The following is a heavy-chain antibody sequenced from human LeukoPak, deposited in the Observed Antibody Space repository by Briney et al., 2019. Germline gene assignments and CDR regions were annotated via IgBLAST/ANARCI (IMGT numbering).Heavy chain of an antibody. J-gene: IGHJ4*02. Sequence: GGSLRLSCAASGFTVTSHYMSWVRQAPGKGLEWVSSISSRSSNIYYADSMKGRFTVSRDNAKNSLYLQMNSLRAEDTAVYYCARALYYDILTNYQTHTYYFDYWGQGTLLTVSS. CDR3: ARALYYDILTNYQTHTYYFDY. CDR2: ISSRSSNI. V-gene: IGHV3-21*01. CDR1: GFTVTSHY. D-gene: IGHD3-9*01.